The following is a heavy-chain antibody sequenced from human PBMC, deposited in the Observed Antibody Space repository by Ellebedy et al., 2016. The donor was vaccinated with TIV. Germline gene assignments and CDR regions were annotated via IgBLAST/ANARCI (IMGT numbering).Heavy chain of an antibody. J-gene: IGHJ4*02. CDR3: ARAGYSGGWPLDS. D-gene: IGHD6-19*01. V-gene: IGHV1-3*01. Sequence: AASVKVSCKASAFTFSNYTMHWVRQAPGQGLEWMGRIYGDNYNTKYSQKFQDRVTITRDTSASTDYMEMSSLTSEDTAMYYCARAGYSGGWPLDSWGQGSLVTVSS. CDR2: IYGDNYNT. CDR1: AFTFSNYT.